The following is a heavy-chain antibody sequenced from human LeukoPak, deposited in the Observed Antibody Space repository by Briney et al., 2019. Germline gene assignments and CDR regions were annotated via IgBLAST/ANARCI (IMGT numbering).Heavy chain of an antibody. CDR2: MYYSGST. CDR1: GGSITGSSYY. D-gene: IGHD3-22*01. CDR3: ARHYYDSTGYYYFDY. Sequence: PSETLSLTRSVSGGSITGSSYYWGWIRQPPGKGLGWIGSMYYSGSTYYNPSLKSRVTISVDTSKNQFSLKLSSVTAADTAVYYCARHYYDSTGYYYFDYWGQGTLVTVSS. J-gene: IGHJ4*02. V-gene: IGHV4-39*01.